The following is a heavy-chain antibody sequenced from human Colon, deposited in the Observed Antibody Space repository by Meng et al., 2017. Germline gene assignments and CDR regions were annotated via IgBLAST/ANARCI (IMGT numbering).Heavy chain of an antibody. J-gene: IGHJ5*02. CDR1: GGSISSGDYY. CDR2: IYYSGST. Sequence: GPGLVQLSQTLSPPCPAPGGSISSGDYYWSWIRQPPGKGLEWIGYIYYSGSTYSNASLKSRVTISIDRSKNQFSLKLSSVTAADTAVYYCARDRKHYGERGWFDPWGPGTLVTVS. V-gene: IGHV4-30-4*01. CDR3: ARDRKHYGERGWFDP. D-gene: IGHD4-17*01.